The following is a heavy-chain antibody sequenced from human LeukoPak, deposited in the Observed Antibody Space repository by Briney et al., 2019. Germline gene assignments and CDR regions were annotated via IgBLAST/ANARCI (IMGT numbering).Heavy chain of an antibody. CDR3: ARDTSTTYYDFWSGYQAGGFDY. Sequence: SETLSLTCTVSGGSISSYYWSWIRQPAGKGLEWIGRIYTSGSTNYNPSLTSRVTMSVDTSKNQFSLKLSSVTAADTAVYYCARDTSTTYYDFWSGYQAGGFDYWGQGTLVTVSS. CDR2: IYTSGST. V-gene: IGHV4-4*07. J-gene: IGHJ4*02. CDR1: GGSISSYY. D-gene: IGHD3-3*01.